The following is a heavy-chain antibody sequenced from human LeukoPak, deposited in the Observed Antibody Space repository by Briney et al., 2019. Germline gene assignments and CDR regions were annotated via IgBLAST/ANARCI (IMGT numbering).Heavy chain of an antibody. J-gene: IGHJ3*02. D-gene: IGHD2-21*02. CDR1: GGSLSSDY. V-gene: IGHV4-59*12. CDR2: IYYTGTT. Sequence: SETLSLTCTVSGGSLSSDYWTWIRQPPGKGLEWIGYIYYTGTTNYNPSLKSRVTISVDTSKNQFSLKLSSVTAADTAVYYCARILPAPYCGGDCYPQGPDAFDIWGQGTMVTVSS. CDR3: ARILPAPYCGGDCYPQGPDAFDI.